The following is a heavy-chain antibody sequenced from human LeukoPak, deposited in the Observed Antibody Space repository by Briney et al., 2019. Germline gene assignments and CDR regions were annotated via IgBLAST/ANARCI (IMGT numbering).Heavy chain of an antibody. Sequence: PGGSLRLSCAASGFTFSSYAMSWVRQAPGKGLEWVSGISGSGSSTYYEDSVKGRLTISRDNSKNTLYLQMNSLRAEDTAVYYCAKGRNYYDSSGYYSWGQGTLVTVSS. D-gene: IGHD3-22*01. CDR2: ISGSGSST. CDR1: GFTFSSYA. CDR3: AKGRNYYDSSGYYS. J-gene: IGHJ4*02. V-gene: IGHV3-23*01.